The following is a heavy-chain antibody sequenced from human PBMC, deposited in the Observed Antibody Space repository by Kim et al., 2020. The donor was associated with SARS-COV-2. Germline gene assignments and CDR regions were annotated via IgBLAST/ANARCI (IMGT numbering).Heavy chain of an antibody. V-gene: IGHV3-7*01. CDR2: DTSEK. CDR3: ATLKDC. Sequence: DTSEKNYVDSVKGRFTCSRDNVKNSVYLQMNSLRAGDTAVYYCATLKDCWGQGILVTVSS. J-gene: IGHJ4*02.